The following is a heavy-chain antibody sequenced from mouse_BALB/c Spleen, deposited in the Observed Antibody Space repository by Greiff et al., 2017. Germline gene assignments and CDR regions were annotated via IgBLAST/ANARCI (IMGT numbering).Heavy chain of an antibody. CDR2: IRNKANGYTT. J-gene: IGHJ4*01. V-gene: IGHV7-3*02. D-gene: IGHD2-2*01. Sequence: EQLKESGGGLVQPGGSLSLSCATSGFTFTDYYMSWVRQPPGKALEWLGFIRNKANGYTTEYSASVKGRFTISRDNSQSILYLQMNTLRAEDSATYYCARDPSSGYYYAMDYWGQGTSVTVSS. CDR3: ARDPSSGYYYAMDY. CDR1: GFTFTDYY.